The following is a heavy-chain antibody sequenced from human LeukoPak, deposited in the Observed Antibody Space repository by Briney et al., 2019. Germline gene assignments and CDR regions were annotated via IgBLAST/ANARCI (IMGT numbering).Heavy chain of an antibody. Sequence: PSETLSLTCAVSGGSISSGGYSWSWIRQPPGKGLEWIGYIYHSGSTYYNPSLKSRVTISLDTSKNQFSLNLRSVTAADTAVYFCARQGDSGRSYDYWGQGTLVTVSS. CDR3: ARQGDSGRSYDY. D-gene: IGHD3-22*01. CDR2: IYHSGST. V-gene: IGHV4-30-2*01. J-gene: IGHJ4*02. CDR1: GGSISSGGYS.